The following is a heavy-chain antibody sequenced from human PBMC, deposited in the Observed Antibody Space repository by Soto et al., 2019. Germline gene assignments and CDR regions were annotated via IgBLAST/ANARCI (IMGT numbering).Heavy chain of an antibody. CDR2: ISYDGSNK. J-gene: IGHJ6*02. CDR3: ARAVYSSGWYGIYSYYGMDV. V-gene: IGHV3-30-3*01. CDR1: GFTFSSYA. Sequence: GGSLRLSCAASGFTFSSYAMHWVRQAPGKGLEWVAVISYDGSNKYYADSVKGRFTISRDNSKNTLYLQMNSLRAEDTAVYYCARAVYSSGWYGIYSYYGMDVWGQGTTVTVSS. D-gene: IGHD6-19*01.